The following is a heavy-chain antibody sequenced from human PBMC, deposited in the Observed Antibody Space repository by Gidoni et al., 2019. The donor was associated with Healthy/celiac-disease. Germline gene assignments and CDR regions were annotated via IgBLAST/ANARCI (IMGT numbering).Heavy chain of an antibody. CDR3: ARGPYGSGSYFDY. CDR1: GFTFSNYA. J-gene: IGHJ4*02. D-gene: IGHD3-10*01. V-gene: IGHV3-30*04. Sequence: QVQLVESGGGVVQPGRSLRLSCAASGFTFSNYAMDWVRQAPGQGLEWVAVISYDGSKKYYADSAKGRFTISRDNSKNTLYLQMNSLRGEDTAVYYCARGPYGSGSYFDYWGQGTLVTVSS. CDR2: ISYDGSKK.